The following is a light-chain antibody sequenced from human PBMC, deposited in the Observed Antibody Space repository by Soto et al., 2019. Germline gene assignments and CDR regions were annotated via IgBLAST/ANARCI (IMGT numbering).Light chain of an antibody. J-gene: IGKJ1*01. Sequence: EIVLTQSPGTPFLSPGEKGTLSCRASRSVSNNYLAWYQQKRGQAPRLLIYGASHRATGIPARFSGSGSGTEFTLTISSLQSEDFAVYYCQQYNNWPTFGQGTKVDIK. CDR2: GAS. CDR3: QQYNNWPT. CDR1: RSVSNN. V-gene: IGKV3D-15*01.